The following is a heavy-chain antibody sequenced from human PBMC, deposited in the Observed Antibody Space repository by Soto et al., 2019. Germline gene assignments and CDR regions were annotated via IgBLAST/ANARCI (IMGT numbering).Heavy chain of an antibody. D-gene: IGHD4-17*01. CDR3: AKDNNDYGDYAIFDY. CDR1: GFTFSSYA. Sequence: GESLKISCAASGFTFSSYAMSWVRQAPGKGLEWVSAISGSGGSTYYADSVKGRFTISRDNSKNTLYLQMNSLRAEDTAVYYCAKDNNDYGDYAIFDYWGQGTLVTVSS. V-gene: IGHV3-23*01. J-gene: IGHJ4*02. CDR2: ISGSGGST.